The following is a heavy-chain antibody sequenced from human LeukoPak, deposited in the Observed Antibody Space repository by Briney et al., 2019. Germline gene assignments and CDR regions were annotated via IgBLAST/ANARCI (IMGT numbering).Heavy chain of an antibody. CDR2: IYYSGST. D-gene: IGHD2-2*01. V-gene: IGHV4-59*08. J-gene: IGHJ4*02. CDR1: GGSISSYY. CDR3: ARQEGYCSSTSCSYYFDY. Sequence: SETLSLTCTVSGGSISSYYWSWIRQPPGKGLEWIGYIYYSGSTNYNPSLKSRVTISVDTSKNQFSLKLSSVTAADTAVYYCARQEGYCSSTSCSYYFDYWGQGTLVTVSS.